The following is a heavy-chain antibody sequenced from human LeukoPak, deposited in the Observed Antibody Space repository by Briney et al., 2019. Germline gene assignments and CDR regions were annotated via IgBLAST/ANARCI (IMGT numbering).Heavy chain of an antibody. D-gene: IGHD6-13*01. CDR3: ARDGPQPAPYYFDY. CDR2: INPSGGST. J-gene: IGHJ4*02. V-gene: IGHV1-46*01. Sequence: ASVKVSCKASGYTFTSYYMHWVRQAPGQGLEWMGIINPSGGSTSYAQKFQGRVTMTRDTSTSTAYMELRSLRSDDTAVYYCARDGPQPAPYYFDYWGQGTLVTVSS. CDR1: GYTFTSYY.